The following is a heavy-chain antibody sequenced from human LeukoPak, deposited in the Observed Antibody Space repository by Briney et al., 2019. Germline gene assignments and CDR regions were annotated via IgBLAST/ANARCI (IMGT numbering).Heavy chain of an antibody. CDR2: IIPIFGTA. CDR3: ARVDGGKGFDY. D-gene: IGHD4-23*01. J-gene: IGHJ4*02. Sequence: ASVKVSCKASGYTFTSYGISWVRQAPGQGLEWMGGIIPIFGTANYAQKFQGRVTITTDESTSTAYMELSSLRSEDTAVYYCARVDGGKGFDYWGQGTLVTVSS. V-gene: IGHV1-69*05. CDR1: GYTFTSYG.